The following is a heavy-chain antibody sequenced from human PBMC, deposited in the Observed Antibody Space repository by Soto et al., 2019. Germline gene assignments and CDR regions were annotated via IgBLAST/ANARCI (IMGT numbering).Heavy chain of an antibody. V-gene: IGHV3-23*01. CDR1: GFTFSSYT. J-gene: IGHJ3*02. CDR3: AKAGGYMYEGFDI. D-gene: IGHD6-13*01. Sequence: EVQLLELGGALVQPGGSLRLSCAASGFTFSSYTMTWVRQAPGKGLEWVSGISVTGGRTYYADSVKGRFTISRDDSKNTLSLEINSLRGDDTAVYYCAKAGGYMYEGFDIWGQGTMVTVSS. CDR2: ISVTGGRT.